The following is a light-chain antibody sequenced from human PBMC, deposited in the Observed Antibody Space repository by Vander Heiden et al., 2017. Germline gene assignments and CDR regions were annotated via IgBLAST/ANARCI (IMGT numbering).Light chain of an antibody. CDR3: QQDDSTPPT. V-gene: IGKV4-1*01. J-gene: IGKJ1*01. CDR2: WAS. CDR1: QSVLYSSNNKNY. Sequence: DIVMTQSPDSLAVSLGERATINCKSSQSVLYSSNNKNYLAWYQQKPGQPPKLLLYWASTRVSGAPDRFSGSGSGTDFTLTIISLQAEDVAVYYCQQDDSTPPTFGQGTKVEIK.